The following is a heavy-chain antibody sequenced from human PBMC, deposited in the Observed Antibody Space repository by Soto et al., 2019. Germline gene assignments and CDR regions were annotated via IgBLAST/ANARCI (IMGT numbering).Heavy chain of an antibody. D-gene: IGHD3-22*01. V-gene: IGHV3-23*01. CDR1: GFTFSSYA. J-gene: IGHJ4*02. CDR2: ISSSGGST. Sequence: EVQLLESGGDLIQPGGSLRLSCAASGFTFSSYAMGWVRQAPGKGLGWVSVISSSGGSTFYADPVKGRFTISRDNSRNTLYLQMNSLRAEDTAIYYCGKYQPMTQPRPYFDYWGQGTLVTVSS. CDR3: GKYQPMTQPRPYFDY.